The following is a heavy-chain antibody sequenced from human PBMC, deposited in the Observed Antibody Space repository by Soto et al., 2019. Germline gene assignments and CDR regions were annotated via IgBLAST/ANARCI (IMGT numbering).Heavy chain of an antibody. V-gene: IGHV3-11*06. Sequence: GGSLRLSCAASGFTFSDYYMSWIRQAPGKGLEWVSYISSSSSYTNYADSVKGRFTISRDNAKNSLYLQMNSLRAEDTAVYYCARGNSSSSLDYWGQGTLVTVSS. CDR2: ISSSSSYT. J-gene: IGHJ4*02. D-gene: IGHD6-6*01. CDR1: GFTFSDYY. CDR3: ARGNSSSSLDY.